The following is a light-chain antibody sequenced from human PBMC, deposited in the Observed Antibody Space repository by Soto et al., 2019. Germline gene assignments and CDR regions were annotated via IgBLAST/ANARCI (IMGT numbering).Light chain of an antibody. CDR1: QSVSSN. Sequence: EIVMTQSPATLSVSPGERATLSCRASQSVSSNLAWYQQKPGQAPRLLIYGASTRATGMAARFSGSRSGTEFTLTISSLQSEDVAVYYCQRYNNWPPRTFGQGSKLEMK. V-gene: IGKV3-15*01. J-gene: IGKJ2*02. CDR2: GAS. CDR3: QRYNNWPPRT.